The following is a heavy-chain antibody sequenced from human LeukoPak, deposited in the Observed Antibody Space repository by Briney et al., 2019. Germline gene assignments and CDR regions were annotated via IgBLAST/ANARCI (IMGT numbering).Heavy chain of an antibody. J-gene: IGHJ6*03. Sequence: GGSLRLSCAASGFTVRSNYMSWVRQAPGKGLEGVSVIYSGGSTYYADSVKGRFTISRDNSKNTLYLQMNSLRAEDTAVYYCARDQGVAARHYYYYYMDVWGKGTTVTVSS. V-gene: IGHV3-53*01. CDR2: IYSGGST. CDR3: ARDQGVAARHYYYYYMDV. CDR1: GFTVRSNY. D-gene: IGHD6-6*01.